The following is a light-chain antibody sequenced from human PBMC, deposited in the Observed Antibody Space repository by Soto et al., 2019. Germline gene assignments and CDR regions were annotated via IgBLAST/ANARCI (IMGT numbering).Light chain of an antibody. J-gene: IGKJ4*01. Sequence: DIVMTQSPDSLAVSLGERATINCKSSQSVLYSPNNYYYLAWYQQKPGQPPKLLIYWASTRESGVPDRFSGSGSGTDSTLTINSLQAEDVAVYYCQQYYSIPLTFGGGTKVEIK. CDR1: QSVLYSPNNYYY. CDR3: QQYYSIPLT. CDR2: WAS. V-gene: IGKV4-1*01.